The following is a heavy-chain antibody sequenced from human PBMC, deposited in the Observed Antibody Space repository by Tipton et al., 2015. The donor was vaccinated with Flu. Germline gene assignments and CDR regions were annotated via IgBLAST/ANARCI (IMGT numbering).Heavy chain of an antibody. J-gene: IGHJ4*02. CDR3: AQLTGGLY. V-gene: IGHV3-9*01. Sequence: SLRLSCVASGFKFEQYSMRWVRQVTGKGPEWVAGISWNGDDIDYANSVKGRFTISRDNAKNSLFLQMRGLKTEDSAVYYCAQLTGGLYWGRGTLVTVSP. D-gene: IGHD3-9*01. CDR1: GFKFEQYS. CDR2: ISWNGDDI.